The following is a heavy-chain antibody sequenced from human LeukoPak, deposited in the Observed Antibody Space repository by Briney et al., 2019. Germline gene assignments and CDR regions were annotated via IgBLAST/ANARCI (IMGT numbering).Heavy chain of an antibody. Sequence: SETLSLTCTVSGGSISSSSYYWSWIRQHPGKGLEWIGYIYYNGSTYYNPSLKSRVTISVDTSKNQFSLKLSSVTAADTAVYYCALDSSGEFDYWGQGTLVTVSS. CDR3: ALDSSGEFDY. D-gene: IGHD3-22*01. V-gene: IGHV4-31*03. J-gene: IGHJ4*02. CDR1: GGSISSSSYY. CDR2: IYYNGST.